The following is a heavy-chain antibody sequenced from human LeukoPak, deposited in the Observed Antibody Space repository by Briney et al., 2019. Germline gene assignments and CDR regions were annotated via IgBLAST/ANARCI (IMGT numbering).Heavy chain of an antibody. CDR1: GFTFSSYA. Sequence: PGGSLRLSCAASGFTFSSYAMNWVRQAPGKGLEWVSYISSSSSTIYYADSVKGRFTISRDNAKNALYLQMNSLRDEDTALYYRAPRGVVIYYWSQGTLVTVSS. CDR2: ISSSSSTI. D-gene: IGHD3-3*01. V-gene: IGHV3-48*02. J-gene: IGHJ4*02. CDR3: APRGVVIYY.